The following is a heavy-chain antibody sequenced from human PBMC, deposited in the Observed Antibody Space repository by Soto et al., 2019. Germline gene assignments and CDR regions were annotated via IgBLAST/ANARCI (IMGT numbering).Heavy chain of an antibody. CDR3: ARAHGDYDGRTDYSYYSVMDV. CDR2: ISHSGST. CDR1: GGSISSGGYS. Sequence: SETLSLTCAVSGGSISSGGYSWSWIRQPPGKGLEWIGYISHSGSTYYNPSLKSRVTVSLDRSNNQFSLKLSSVTAADTAVYYCARAHGDYDGRTDYSYYSVMDVWGQGTRVTVS. V-gene: IGHV4-30-2*01. J-gene: IGHJ6*02. D-gene: IGHD4-17*01.